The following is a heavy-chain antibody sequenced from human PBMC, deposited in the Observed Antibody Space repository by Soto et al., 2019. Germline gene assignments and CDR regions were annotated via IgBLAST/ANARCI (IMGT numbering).Heavy chain of an antibody. CDR2: ISAYNGNT. CDR3: ARGRYDILTGYYNYYYGMDV. CDR1: GYTFTSYG. J-gene: IGHJ6*02. Sequence: QVQLVQSGAEVKKPGASVKVSCKASGYTFTSYGISWVRQDPGQGLEWMGWISAYNGNTNYAQKLQGRVTMTTDTSTSTAYMELRSLRSDDTAVYYCARGRYDILTGYYNYYYGMDVWGQGTTVTVSS. D-gene: IGHD3-9*01. V-gene: IGHV1-18*01.